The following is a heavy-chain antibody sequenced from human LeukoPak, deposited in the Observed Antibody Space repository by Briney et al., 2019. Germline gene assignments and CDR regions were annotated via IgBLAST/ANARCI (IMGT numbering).Heavy chain of an antibody. CDR3: ARGVRGYGYYYYMDV. J-gene: IGHJ6*03. CDR1: GGSISNYY. Sequence: SETLSLTCTVSGGSISNYYWSWIRQPPGKGLEWIGYIYYSGSTNYNPSLKSRVTISVDTSKNQFSLKLSSVTAADTAVYYCARGVRGYGYYYYMDVWGKGTTVTVSS. D-gene: IGHD3-16*01. V-gene: IGHV4-59*01. CDR2: IYYSGST.